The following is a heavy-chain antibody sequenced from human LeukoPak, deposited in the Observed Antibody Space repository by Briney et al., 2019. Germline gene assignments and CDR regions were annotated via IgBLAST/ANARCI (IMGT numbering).Heavy chain of an antibody. V-gene: IGHV3-23*01. Sequence: GGSLRLSCAASGFTFSSYAMSWVRQAPGKGLEWVSAISGSGGSTYYADSVKGRFTISRDNSKNTLYLQMNSLRAEDTAVYYCAKDRVPRRYFDWSPDYWGQGTLVTVSS. J-gene: IGHJ4*02. CDR1: GFTFSSYA. CDR3: AKDRVPRRYFDWSPDY. CDR2: ISGSGGST. D-gene: IGHD3-9*01.